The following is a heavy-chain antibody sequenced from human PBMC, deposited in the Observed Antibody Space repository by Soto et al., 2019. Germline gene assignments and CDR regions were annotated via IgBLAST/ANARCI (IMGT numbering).Heavy chain of an antibody. CDR2: INSDGAT. D-gene: IGHD6-19*01. CDR3: ASRPRGSVAGTLDS. Sequence: GGSLRLSCAASGFTFSDYAMSWVRHAPGKGLEWVSVINSDGATYYADSVEGRFSISRDNSKSTLCLQMNSLSVEDTAIYYCASRPRGSVAGTLDSWGQGSLVTVSS. CDR1: GFTFSDYA. J-gene: IGHJ5*01. V-gene: IGHV3-23*01.